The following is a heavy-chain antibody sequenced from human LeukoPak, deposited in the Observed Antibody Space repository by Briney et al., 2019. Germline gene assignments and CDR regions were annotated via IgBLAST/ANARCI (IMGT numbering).Heavy chain of an antibody. CDR1: GFTFSSYG. CDR2: ISGSGGFT. V-gene: IGHV3-23*01. J-gene: IGHJ4*02. D-gene: IGHD2-2*01. Sequence: GGSLRLSCAASGFTFSSYGMSWVRQAPGKGLEWVSAISGSGGFTYYADSVKGRFTISRDNSKNTLYLQMNSLRAEDTAVYYCAKDRFGCSSTSCYSLDYWGQGTLVTVSS. CDR3: AKDRFGCSSTSCYSLDY.